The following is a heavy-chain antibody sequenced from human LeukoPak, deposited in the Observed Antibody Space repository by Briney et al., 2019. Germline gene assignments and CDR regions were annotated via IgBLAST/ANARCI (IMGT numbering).Heavy chain of an antibody. Sequence: SETLSLTCTVSGGSISSSSYYWGWIRQPPGKGLGWIGSIYYSGSTYYNPSLKSRVTISVDTSKNQFSLKLSSVTAADTAVYYCARLISSAYYYYYMDVWGKGTTVTVSS. CDR3: ARLISSAYYYYYMDV. CDR1: GGSISSSSYY. V-gene: IGHV4-39*01. J-gene: IGHJ6*03. CDR2: IYYSGST. D-gene: IGHD3-22*01.